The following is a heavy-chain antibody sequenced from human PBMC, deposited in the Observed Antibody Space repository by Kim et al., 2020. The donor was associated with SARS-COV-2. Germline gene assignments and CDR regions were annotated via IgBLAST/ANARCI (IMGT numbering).Heavy chain of an antibody. CDR2: ISYDGSNK. CDR3: ARGLGTVTTSIFDY. Sequence: GGSLRLSCAASGFTFSSYAMHWVRQAPGKGLEWVAVISYDGSNKYYADSVKGRFTISRDNSKNTLYLQMNSLRAEDTAVYYCARGLGTVTTSIFDYWGQGTLVTVSS. V-gene: IGHV3-30-3*01. D-gene: IGHD4-4*01. CDR1: GFTFSSYA. J-gene: IGHJ4*02.